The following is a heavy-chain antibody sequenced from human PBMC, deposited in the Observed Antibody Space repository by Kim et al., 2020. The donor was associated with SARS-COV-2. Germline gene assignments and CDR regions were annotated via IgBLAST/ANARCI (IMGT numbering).Heavy chain of an antibody. Sequence: GGSLRLSCAASGLTFSSYWMSWVRQAPGKGLEWVANIKEDGGEKYYVDSVKGRFTISRDNAKNSLYLQMNSLRAEDTAVYYCASLRGGAFGIWGQGTMVTVSS. CDR3: ASLRGGAFGI. CDR1: GLTFSSYW. CDR2: IKEDGGEK. V-gene: IGHV3-7*03. J-gene: IGHJ3*02.